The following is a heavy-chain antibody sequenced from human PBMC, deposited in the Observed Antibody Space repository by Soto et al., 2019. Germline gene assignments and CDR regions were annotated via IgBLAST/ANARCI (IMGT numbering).Heavy chain of an antibody. CDR2: IYYSGST. J-gene: IGHJ5*02. CDR3: ARHSYYYGSTYGRSLDP. D-gene: IGHD3-10*01. Sequence: PSETLSLTCTVSGGSISSGDYYWSWIRQPPGKGLEWIGSIYYSGSTYYNPSLKGRVTISVDTSKNQFSLKLSSVTAADTALYYCARHSYYYGSTYGRSLDPWGQGTLVTV. CDR1: GGSISSGDYY. V-gene: IGHV4-39*01.